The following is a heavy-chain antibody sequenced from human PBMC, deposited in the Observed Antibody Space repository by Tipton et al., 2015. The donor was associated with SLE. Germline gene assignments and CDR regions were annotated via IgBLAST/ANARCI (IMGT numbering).Heavy chain of an antibody. D-gene: IGHD4-23*01. V-gene: IGHV4-59*08. CDR2: VCNSVST. CDR1: GASVSSFC. CDR3: ARGGTGDGRNPFDP. J-gene: IGHJ5*02. Sequence: TLSLTCTVSGASVSSFCWNWIRQSPGKGLVWIACVCNSVSTNYDPSLKSRGTISVDTSKNHFSLELTSVTAADTAVYYCARGGTGDGRNPFDPWGQGTLVTVSS.